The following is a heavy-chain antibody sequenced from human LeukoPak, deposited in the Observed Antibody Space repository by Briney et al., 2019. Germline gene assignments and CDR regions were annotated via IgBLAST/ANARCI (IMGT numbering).Heavy chain of an antibody. CDR2: IYNSGST. V-gene: IGHV4-59*12. CDR1: AGSISSYS. Sequence: SSETLSLTCAVSAGSISSYSWSWIRQPPGKGLEWIGSIYNSGSTSYNPSLKSRVTISVDTSRHQFSLKLSSVTAADTAVYYCAREMVYYYGSGSYTWYFDLWGRGTLVTVSS. CDR3: AREMVYYYGSGSYTWYFDL. D-gene: IGHD3-10*01. J-gene: IGHJ2*01.